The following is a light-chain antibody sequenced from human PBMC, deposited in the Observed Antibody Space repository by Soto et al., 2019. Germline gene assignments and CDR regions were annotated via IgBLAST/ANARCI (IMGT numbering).Light chain of an antibody. CDR2: DVS. CDR3: SSYTTTSTVL. Sequence: QSALTQPASVSGSPGQSIAIYCIGTSNDVGAYNYVSWYQQHPGKAPKLLIYDVSGRPSGVSDRFSGSKSGNSASLTISGFQAKDEAAYYCSSYTTTSTVLFGGGTKVTVL. J-gene: IGLJ2*01. CDR1: SNDVGAYNY. V-gene: IGLV2-14*01.